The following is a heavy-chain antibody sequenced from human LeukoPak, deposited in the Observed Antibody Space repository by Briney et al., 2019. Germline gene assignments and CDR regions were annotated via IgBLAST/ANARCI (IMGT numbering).Heavy chain of an antibody. J-gene: IGHJ4*02. CDR3: AKVGRSGWPDFDY. CDR2: ISYDGSNK. CDR1: GFTFSSYG. V-gene: IGHV3-30*18. D-gene: IGHD6-19*01. Sequence: TGGCLRLSCAASGFTFSSYGMHWVRQAPGKGLEWGAVISYDGSNKYYADSVKGRFTISRDNSKSTLYLQMNSLRAEDTAVYYCAKVGRSGWPDFDYWGQGTLVTVSS.